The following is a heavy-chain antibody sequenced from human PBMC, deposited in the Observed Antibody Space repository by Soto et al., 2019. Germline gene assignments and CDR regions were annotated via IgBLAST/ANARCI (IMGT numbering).Heavy chain of an antibody. CDR2: ITSSSSTI. V-gene: IGHV3-48*01. J-gene: IGHJ6*03. CDR3: ASHRATSRNYMDV. D-gene: IGHD2-2*01. CDR1: GFRFSSYT. Sequence: EVQLVESGGGLVQPGGSLRLSCAASGFRFSSYTMNWVRQAPGKGLEWVSHITSSSSTIYYAASVKGRFTISRDNAKNTLYLQMNSLRAEDTAVYYCASHRATSRNYMDVWGKGTTVTVSS.